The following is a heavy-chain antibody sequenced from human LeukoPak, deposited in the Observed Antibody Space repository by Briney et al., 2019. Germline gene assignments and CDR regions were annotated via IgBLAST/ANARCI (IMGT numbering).Heavy chain of an antibody. CDR2: ISSSGSTI. Sequence: PGGSLRLSCTVSGFTVSSNSMNWVRQAPGKGLEWVSYISSSGSTIYYADSVKGRFTIPRDNAKNSLYLQMNSLRAEDTAVYYCARRDPNYYDSSGYRSGAFDIWGQGTMVTVSS. CDR1: GFTVSSNS. D-gene: IGHD3-22*01. CDR3: ARRDPNYYDSSGYRSGAFDI. J-gene: IGHJ3*02. V-gene: IGHV3-48*04.